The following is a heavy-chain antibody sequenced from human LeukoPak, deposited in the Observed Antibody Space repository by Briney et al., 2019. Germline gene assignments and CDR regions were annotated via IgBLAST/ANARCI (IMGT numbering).Heavy chain of an antibody. Sequence: GGALRLSCAASGFTFSSYNKNWGRHAPRKGLEWGSSISSSSSYIYYADSVKGRFTISRDNAKNSLYLQMNSLRAEDTAVYYCARGFWNDGRANFDYWGQGTLVTVSS. CDR1: GFTFSSYN. CDR2: ISSSSSYI. J-gene: IGHJ4*02. CDR3: ARGFWNDGRANFDY. V-gene: IGHV3-21*01. D-gene: IGHD1-1*01.